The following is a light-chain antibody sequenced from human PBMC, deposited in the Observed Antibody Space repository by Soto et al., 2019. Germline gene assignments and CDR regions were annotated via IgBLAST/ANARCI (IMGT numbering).Light chain of an antibody. V-gene: IGLV2-14*01. CDR1: SSDVGGYNH. CDR3: SSCTTSNTGV. Sequence: QSVLTQPASVSGSPGQSITISCTGTSSDVGGYNHVSWYQQHPGKAPKLMIYEVTNRPSGVSNRFSGSKSGNTASLTISGLQAEDEADYYCSSCTTSNTGVFGGGTKLTVL. CDR2: EVT. J-gene: IGLJ3*02.